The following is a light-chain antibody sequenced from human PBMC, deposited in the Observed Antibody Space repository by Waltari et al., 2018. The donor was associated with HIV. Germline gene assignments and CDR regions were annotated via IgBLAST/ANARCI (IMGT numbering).Light chain of an antibody. CDR2: KAS. J-gene: IGKJ1*01. CDR1: RDISNW. CDR3: QQYKGYPWT. Sequence: DIQMTQSPSTLSASVGDRVTITCRASRDISNWLAWYPQKPGKAPKLLIYKASTLESGFPSRFSGSGSGTEFTLTINSLQPDDFASYSCQQYKGYPWTFGQGTKVEIK. V-gene: IGKV1-5*03.